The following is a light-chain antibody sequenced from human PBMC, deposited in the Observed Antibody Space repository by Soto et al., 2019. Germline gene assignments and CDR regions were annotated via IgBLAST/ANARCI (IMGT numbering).Light chain of an antibody. CDR2: DVT. J-gene: IGLJ2*01. CDR1: TNDVGGYDH. Sequence: QAVVTQPPSASGSLGQSVTISCSGITNDVGGYDHVSWFQQHPGKAPKLIIYDVTKRPSGVPDRFSGSRSGNTASLTVSGLQGEDEADYYCSSFAGTNYCVVFGGGTKLTVL. V-gene: IGLV2-8*01. CDR3: SSFAGTNYCVV.